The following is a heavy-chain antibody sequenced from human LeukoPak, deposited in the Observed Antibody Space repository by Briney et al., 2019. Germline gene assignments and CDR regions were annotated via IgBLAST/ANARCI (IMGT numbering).Heavy chain of an antibody. V-gene: IGHV3-21*01. J-gene: IGHJ4*02. CDR3: ARDRVQTWSYVGIYDY. D-gene: IGHD3-10*01. CDR2: ISSSSSYI. Sequence: GGSLRLSCAASGFTFSSYSMNWVRQAPGKGLEWVSSISSSSSYIYYADSVKGRFTISRDNAKNSLYLQMDSLRGEDTAVYYCARDRVQTWSYVGIYDYWSQGTLVTVSS. CDR1: GFTFSSYS.